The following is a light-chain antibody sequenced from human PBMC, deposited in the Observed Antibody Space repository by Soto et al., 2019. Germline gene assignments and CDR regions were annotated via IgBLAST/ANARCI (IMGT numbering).Light chain of an antibody. J-gene: IGKJ4*01. CDR3: QQYDSLPPT. CDR1: QDINNY. Sequence: DIQMTQSPSSLSASVGDRVTITCQASQDINNYLNWYQQKLGKAPKLLIFDAFKLDTGVPSRFSGGGSGTDFTFTITSLQPEDIATYFCQQYDSLPPTFGGGTRVEI. V-gene: IGKV1-33*01. CDR2: DAF.